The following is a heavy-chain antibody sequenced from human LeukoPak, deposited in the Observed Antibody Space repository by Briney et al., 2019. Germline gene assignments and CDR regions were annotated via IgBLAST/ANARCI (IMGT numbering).Heavy chain of an antibody. Sequence: GGSLRLSCAASGFTVSINYMSWVRQAPGKGLEWVSVIYSGGNTYYADSVKGRFTISRDNSKHRVYLQMNSLRAEDTAVYYCARGETSSYDYWGQGTLVTVSS. D-gene: IGHD2-2*01. CDR1: GFTVSINY. V-gene: IGHV3-53*01. J-gene: IGHJ4*02. CDR3: ARGETSSYDY. CDR2: IYSGGNT.